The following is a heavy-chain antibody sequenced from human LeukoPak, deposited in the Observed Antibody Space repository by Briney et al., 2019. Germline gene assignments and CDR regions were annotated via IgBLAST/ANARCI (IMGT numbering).Heavy chain of an antibody. D-gene: IGHD1-26*01. Sequence: ETLSLTCAVYGGSFSGYYWSWIRQAPGKGLEWVANIKQDGSEKYYVDSVKGRFTISRDNAKNSLYLQMNSLRDEDTAVYYCAKDQRWESPHYLDSWGQGTLVTVSS. CDR1: GGSFSGYY. J-gene: IGHJ4*02. CDR2: IKQDGSEK. V-gene: IGHV3-7*03. CDR3: AKDQRWESPHYLDS.